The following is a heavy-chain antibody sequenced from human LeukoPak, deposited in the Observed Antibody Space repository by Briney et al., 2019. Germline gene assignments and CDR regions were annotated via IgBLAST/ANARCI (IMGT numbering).Heavy chain of an antibody. J-gene: IGHJ4*02. CDR2: ISSSGSTI. CDR3: ARDHPKYYFDY. Sequence: AGGSLRLSCAASGFTFSSYDMYWVRQAPGKGLEWVSYISSSGSTIYYADSVKGRFTISRDNAKNSLYLQMNSLRAEDTAVYYCARDHPKYYFDYWGQGTLVTVSS. CDR1: GFTFSSYD. V-gene: IGHV3-48*03.